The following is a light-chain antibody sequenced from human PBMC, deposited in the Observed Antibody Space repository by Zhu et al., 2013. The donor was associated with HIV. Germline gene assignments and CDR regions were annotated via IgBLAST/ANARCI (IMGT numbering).Light chain of an antibody. CDR1: QSVSSSY. V-gene: IGKV3-20*01. Sequence: EIVLTQSPGTLSLSPGERATLSCRASQSVSSSYLAWYQQKPGQAPRLLIYGASSRATGIPDRFSGSGSGTDFTLTISRLEPEDFAVYYCQQYGSSPSMYTFGQGTKLEIK. J-gene: IGKJ2*01. CDR2: GAS. CDR3: QQYGSSPSMYT.